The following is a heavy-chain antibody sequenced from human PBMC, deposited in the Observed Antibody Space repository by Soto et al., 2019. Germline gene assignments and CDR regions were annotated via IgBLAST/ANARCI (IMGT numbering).Heavy chain of an antibody. CDR1: GFTFSSYA. Sequence: EVQLLESGGGLVQPGGSLRLSCAASGFTFSSYAMSWVRQAPGKGLEWVSAISGSGGSTYYADSVKGRFTISRDNSKNTLYLQMNRLRAEDTAVYYCASVDTVLMLFDAGPVTFDYWGQGTLVIVSS. CDR3: ASVDTVLMLFDAGPVTFDY. CDR2: ISGSGGST. J-gene: IGHJ4*02. D-gene: IGHD2-8*01. V-gene: IGHV3-23*01.